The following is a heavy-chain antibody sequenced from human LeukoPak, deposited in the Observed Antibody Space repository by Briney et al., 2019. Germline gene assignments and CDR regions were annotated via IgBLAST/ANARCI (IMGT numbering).Heavy chain of an antibody. CDR2: ISSSSSYI. V-gene: IGHV3-21*01. Sequence: GGSLRFSCAASGFTFSSYSMNWVRQAPGKGLEWVSSISSSSSYIYYADSVKGRFTISRDNAKNSLYLQMNSLRAEDTAVYYCARDFPMYYYDSSGYYPFDYWGQGTLVTVSS. J-gene: IGHJ4*02. D-gene: IGHD3-22*01. CDR3: ARDFPMYYYDSSGYYPFDY. CDR1: GFTFSSYS.